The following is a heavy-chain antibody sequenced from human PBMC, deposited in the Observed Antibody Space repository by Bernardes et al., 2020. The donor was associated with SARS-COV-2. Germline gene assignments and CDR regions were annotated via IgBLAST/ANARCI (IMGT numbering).Heavy chain of an antibody. CDR1: GGSISSYY. CDR3: ARSPGYSYGWLGPIDY. Sequence: ETLSLTCTVSGGSISSYYWSWIRQPPGKGLEWIGYIYYSGSTNYNPSLKSRVTISVDTSKNQFSLKLSSVTAADTAVYYCARSPGYSYGWLGPIDYWGQGTLVTVSS. D-gene: IGHD5-18*01. CDR2: IYYSGST. J-gene: IGHJ4*02. V-gene: IGHV4-59*01.